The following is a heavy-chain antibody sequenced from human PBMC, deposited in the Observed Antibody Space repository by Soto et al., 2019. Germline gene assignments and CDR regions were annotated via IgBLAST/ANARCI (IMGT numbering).Heavy chain of an antibody. Sequence: XGSLRLSCAASGFTFSDYYMSWIRQAPGKGLEWVSYISSSGSTIYYADSVKGRFTISRDNAKNSLYLQMNSLRAEDTAVYYCARDSPQMTTVTLTDYWGQGPLVTVSS. J-gene: IGHJ4*02. CDR2: ISSSGSTI. CDR1: GFTFSDYY. D-gene: IGHD4-17*01. CDR3: ARDSPQMTTVTLTDY. V-gene: IGHV3-11*01.